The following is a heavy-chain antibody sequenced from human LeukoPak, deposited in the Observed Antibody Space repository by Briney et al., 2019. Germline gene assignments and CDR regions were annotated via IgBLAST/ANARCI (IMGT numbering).Heavy chain of an antibody. V-gene: IGHV3-23*01. CDR1: GFTFSSYA. J-gene: IGHJ4*02. CDR2: ISGSGGST. CDR3: AKDRFSGRAPSDY. Sequence: PGGSLRLSCAASGFTFSSYAMSWVRQAPGKGLEWVSAISGSGGSTYYADSVKGRFTISRDNSKNTLYPQMNSLRAEDTAVYYCAKDRFSGRAPSDYWGQGTLVTVSS. D-gene: IGHD1-26*01.